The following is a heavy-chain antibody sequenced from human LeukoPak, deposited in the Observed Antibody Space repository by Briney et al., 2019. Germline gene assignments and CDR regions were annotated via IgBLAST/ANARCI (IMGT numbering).Heavy chain of an antibody. CDR3: ARHLSFPDGPAERWFDP. V-gene: IGHV4-39*01. CDR2: IYYSGST. Sequence: SETLSLTCTVSGGSISSSSYYWGWIRQPPGKGLEWIGSIYYSGSTYYNPSLKSRVTISVDTPKNQFSLKLSSVTAADTAVYYCARHLSFPDGPAERWFDPWGQGTLVTVSS. J-gene: IGHJ5*02. CDR1: GGSISSSSYY. D-gene: IGHD1-14*01.